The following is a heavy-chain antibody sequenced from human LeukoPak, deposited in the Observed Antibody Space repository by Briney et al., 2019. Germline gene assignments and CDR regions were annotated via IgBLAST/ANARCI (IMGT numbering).Heavy chain of an antibody. Sequence: SETLSLTCTVSGGSISSSSYYWGWIRQPPGRGLEWIGSIYYSGSTYYNPSLKSRVTISVDTSKNQFSLKLSSVTAADTAVYYCARDMAGVSSGYSAISYFDYWGQGTLVTVSS. CDR2: IYYSGST. CDR1: GGSISSSSYY. V-gene: IGHV4-39*07. J-gene: IGHJ4*02. D-gene: IGHD3-22*01. CDR3: ARDMAGVSSGYSAISYFDY.